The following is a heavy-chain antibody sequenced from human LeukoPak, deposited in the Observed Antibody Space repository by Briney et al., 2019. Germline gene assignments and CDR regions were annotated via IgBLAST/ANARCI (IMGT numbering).Heavy chain of an antibody. D-gene: IGHD3-16*01. Sequence: ASVKVSCKASGYTFTGYYMHWVRQAPGQGLEWMGWINPNSGGTNYAQKFQGRVTMTRDTSISTAYMELSRLRSDDTAVYYCARVTRAPWGADDAFYICGEGAMVTVSS. J-gene: IGHJ3*02. CDR1: GYTFTGYY. CDR2: INPNSGGT. V-gene: IGHV1-2*02. CDR3: ARVTRAPWGADDAFYI.